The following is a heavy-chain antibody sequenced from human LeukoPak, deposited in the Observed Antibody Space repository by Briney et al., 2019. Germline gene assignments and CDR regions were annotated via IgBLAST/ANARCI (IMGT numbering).Heavy chain of an antibody. V-gene: IGHV1-69*05. J-gene: IGHJ6*02. CDR3: ARDFMVRGIYYYYYGMDV. CDR2: IIPIFGTA. CDR1: GGTFSSYA. Sequence: SVKVSCKASGGTFSSYAISWVRQAPGQGLEWMGGIIPIFGTANYAQKFQGRVTMTTDTSTSTAYMELRSLRSDDTAVYYCARDFMVRGIYYYYYGMDVWGQGTTATVSS. D-gene: IGHD3-10*01.